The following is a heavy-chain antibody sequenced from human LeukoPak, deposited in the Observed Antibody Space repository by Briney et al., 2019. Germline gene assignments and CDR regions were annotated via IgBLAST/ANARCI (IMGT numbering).Heavy chain of an antibody. J-gene: IGHJ4*02. CDR1: GGSISSYY. CDR3: AVGNGFDY. CDR2: INHSGST. V-gene: IGHV4-34*01. Sequence: SETLSLTCTVSGGSISSYYWSWIRQPPGKGLEWIGEINHSGSTNYNPSLKSRVTISVDTSKDQFSLKLSSVTAADTAVYYCAVGNGFDYWGQGTLVTVSS. D-gene: IGHD7-27*01.